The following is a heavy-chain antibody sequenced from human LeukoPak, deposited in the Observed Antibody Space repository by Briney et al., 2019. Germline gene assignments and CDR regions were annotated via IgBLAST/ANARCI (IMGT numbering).Heavy chain of an antibody. CDR1: GFTFTNYN. Sequence: GGSLRLSCAASGFTFTNYNMHWVRQAPGKGLEWVSYITLSRTIMYYADSVRGRFTISRDNAKNSLYLQMNSLRAEDTAVYYCARETPYSNSWTDFDYWGQGTLVTVSS. CDR3: ARETPYSNSWTDFDY. D-gene: IGHD6-13*01. V-gene: IGHV3-48*01. J-gene: IGHJ4*02. CDR2: ITLSRTIM.